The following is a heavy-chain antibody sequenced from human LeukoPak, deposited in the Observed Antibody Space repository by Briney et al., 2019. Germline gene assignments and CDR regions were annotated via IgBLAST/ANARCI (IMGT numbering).Heavy chain of an antibody. CDR1: GFTFSSYG. Sequence: GGSLRLSCAASGFTFSSYGMHWVRQAPGKGLEWVAFIRYDGSNKYYADSVKGRFTISGDNAKNSLYLQMNSLRAEDTAVYYCAGRTYRGYSGYDTLFDYWGQGTLVTVSS. V-gene: IGHV3-30*02. CDR3: AGRTYRGYSGYDTLFDY. CDR2: IRYDGSNK. D-gene: IGHD5-12*01. J-gene: IGHJ4*02.